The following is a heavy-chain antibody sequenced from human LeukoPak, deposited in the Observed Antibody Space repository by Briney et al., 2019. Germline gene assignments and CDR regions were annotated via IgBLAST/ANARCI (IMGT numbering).Heavy chain of an antibody. D-gene: IGHD5-18*01. V-gene: IGHV3-48*01. Sequence: GSLRLSCAASGFTFSSYSMNWVRQAPGKGLEWVSYISSSSTTIFYADSVRGRFTISRDNAKNSLYLQMNSLRAEDTAVYYCVKDPLGYSYGYYFDYWGQGTLVTVPS. CDR1: GFTFSSYS. CDR2: ISSSSTTI. J-gene: IGHJ4*02. CDR3: VKDPLGYSYGYYFDY.